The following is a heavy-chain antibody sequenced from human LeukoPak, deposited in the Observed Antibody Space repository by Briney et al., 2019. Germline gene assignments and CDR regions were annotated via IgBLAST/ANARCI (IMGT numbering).Heavy chain of an antibody. CDR3: ARDGYYYDSSGYYYDTSAEYFQH. D-gene: IGHD3-22*01. J-gene: IGHJ1*01. CDR2: ISAYNGNT. Sequence: GASVKVSCKASGYTFTSYDINWVRQATGQGLEWMGWISAYNGNTNYAQKLQGRVTMTTDTSTSTAYMELRSLRSDDTAVYYCARDGYYYDSSGYYYDTSAEYFQHWGQGTLVTVSS. V-gene: IGHV1-18*01. CDR1: GYTFTSYD.